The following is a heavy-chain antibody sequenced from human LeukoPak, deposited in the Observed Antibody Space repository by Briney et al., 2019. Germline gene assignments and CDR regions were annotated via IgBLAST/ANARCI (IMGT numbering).Heavy chain of an antibody. V-gene: IGHV3-53*01. D-gene: IGHD4-17*01. Sequence: GGSLRLSCAASGFTVSSNYMSWVRQAPGKGLEWVSVIYSGGSTYYADSAKGRFTISRDNSKNTLYLQMNSLRAEDTAVYYCARLGYGAHFDYWGQGTLVTVSS. CDR1: GFTVSSNY. CDR3: ARLGYGAHFDY. CDR2: IYSGGST. J-gene: IGHJ4*02.